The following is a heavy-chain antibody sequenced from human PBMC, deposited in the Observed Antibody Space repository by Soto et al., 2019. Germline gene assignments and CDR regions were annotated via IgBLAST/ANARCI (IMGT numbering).Heavy chain of an antibody. Sequence: LGESLKISCKGSGYSFTSYWISWVRQMPGKGLEWMGRIDPSDSYTNYSPSFQGHVTISADKSISTAYLQWSSLKASDTAVYYCARGRLTAFDYWGQGTLVTVSS. V-gene: IGHV5-10-1*01. CDR2: IDPSDSYT. CDR1: GYSFTSYW. D-gene: IGHD7-27*01. CDR3: ARGRLTAFDY. J-gene: IGHJ4*02.